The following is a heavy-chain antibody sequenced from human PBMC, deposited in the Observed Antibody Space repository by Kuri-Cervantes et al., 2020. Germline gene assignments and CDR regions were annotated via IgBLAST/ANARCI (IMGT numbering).Heavy chain of an antibody. Sequence: GESLKISCAASGFTFSDYYMSWIRQAPGKGLEWVSYISSSGSTIYYADSVKGRFIISRDKAKNSLYLQMNSLRAEDTAVYYCAKDTYYDFWSGFHYYGMDVWGQGTTVTVSS. J-gene: IGHJ6*02. D-gene: IGHD3-3*01. CDR2: ISSSGSTI. CDR3: AKDTYYDFWSGFHYYGMDV. CDR1: GFTFSDYY. V-gene: IGHV3-11*04.